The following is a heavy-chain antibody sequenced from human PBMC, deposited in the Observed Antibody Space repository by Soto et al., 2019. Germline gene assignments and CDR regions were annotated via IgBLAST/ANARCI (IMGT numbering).Heavy chain of an antibody. CDR2: ISAYNGNT. J-gene: IGHJ4*02. Sequence: ASVKVSCKASGYTFTSYGISWLRQAPGQGLEWMGWISAYNGNTNYAQKLQGRVTMTTDTSTSTAYMELRSLRSDDTAVYYCARDLVTYYYDSSGGYWGQGTLVTVSS. D-gene: IGHD3-22*01. CDR3: ARDLVTYYYDSSGGY. V-gene: IGHV1-18*01. CDR1: GYTFTSYG.